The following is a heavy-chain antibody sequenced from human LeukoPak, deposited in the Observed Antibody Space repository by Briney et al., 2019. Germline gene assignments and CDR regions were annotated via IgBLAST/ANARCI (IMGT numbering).Heavy chain of an antibody. D-gene: IGHD2-2*01. CDR1: GFSFSSYS. Sequence: PGGSLRLSCAASGFSFSSYSMNWVRQAPGEGLERVSSISSSSSYIYYADSVKGRFTISRDNAKNSLYLQMNSLRAEDTAVYYCARDGDIVVVPAALDVCGQGALVTVSS. V-gene: IGHV3-21*01. CDR2: ISSSSSYI. J-gene: IGHJ4*02. CDR3: ARDGDIVVVPAALDV.